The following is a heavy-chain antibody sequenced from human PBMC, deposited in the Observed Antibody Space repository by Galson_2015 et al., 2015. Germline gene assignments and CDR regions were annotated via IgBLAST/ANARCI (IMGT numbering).Heavy chain of an antibody. Sequence: TLSLTCTVSGGSISSGDYYWSWIRQPPGKGLEWIGYIYYSGSTYYNPSLKSRVTISVDTSKNQFSLKLSSVTAADTAVYYCAREVKDYKVTPPFLYYYYYYMDVWGKGTTVTVSS. V-gene: IGHV4-30-4*01. J-gene: IGHJ6*03. CDR3: AREVKDYKVTPPFLYYYYYYMDV. D-gene: IGHD4-11*01. CDR2: IYYSGST. CDR1: GGSISSGDYY.